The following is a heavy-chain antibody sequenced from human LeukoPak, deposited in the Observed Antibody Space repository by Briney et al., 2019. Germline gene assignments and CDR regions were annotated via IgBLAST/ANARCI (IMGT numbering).Heavy chain of an antibody. Sequence: PSETLSLTCTVSGGSISSYYWSWIRQPPGKGLEWIGYIYYSGSTNYNPSLKSRVTISVDTSKNQFSLKLSSVTAADTAVYYCARDQFGMVSFDIWGQGTMVTVSS. CDR2: IYYSGST. CDR1: GGSISSYY. D-gene: IGHD3-10*01. CDR3: ARDQFGMVSFDI. J-gene: IGHJ3*02. V-gene: IGHV4-59*01.